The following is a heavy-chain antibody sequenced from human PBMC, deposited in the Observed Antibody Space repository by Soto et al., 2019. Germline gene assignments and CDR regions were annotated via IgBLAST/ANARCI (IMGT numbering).Heavy chain of an antibody. CDR1: GFTFSTHG. Sequence: QVQLVESGGGVVQPGRSLRLSCVASGFTFSTHGIHWVRQAPGKGLEWVAVISYDGRNKYYADSVKGRFTISRDNSKNTLYLQMNSLTTADTAVYFCAKGHDLARDQYYYGLDVWGQGTTVTVSS. J-gene: IGHJ6*02. CDR2: ISYDGRNK. CDR3: AKGHDLARDQYYYGLDV. V-gene: IGHV3-30*18. D-gene: IGHD3-16*01.